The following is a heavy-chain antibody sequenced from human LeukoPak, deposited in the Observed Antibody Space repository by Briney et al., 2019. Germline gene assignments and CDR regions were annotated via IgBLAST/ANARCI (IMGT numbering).Heavy chain of an antibody. Sequence: GGSLRLSCAASGFTFSSYAMNWVRQAPGKGLEWVSSISSSSSYIYYADSVKGRFTISRDNAKNSLYLQMNSLRAEDTAVYYCARAVAATGGVGYWGQGTLVTVSS. J-gene: IGHJ4*02. V-gene: IGHV3-21*01. D-gene: IGHD2-15*01. CDR3: ARAVAATGGVGY. CDR1: GFTFSSYA. CDR2: ISSSSSYI.